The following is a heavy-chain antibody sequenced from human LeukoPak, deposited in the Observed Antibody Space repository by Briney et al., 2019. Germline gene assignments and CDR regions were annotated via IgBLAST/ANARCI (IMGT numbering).Heavy chain of an antibody. Sequence: SETLSLTCAVYGGSFSGYYWSWIRQPPGKGLEWIGEINHSGSTNYNPSLKSRVTISVDTSKNQFSLKLSSVTAADTAVYYCARGNTAMVTGFDYWGQGTLVTVSS. CDR3: ARGNTAMVTGFDY. CDR1: GGSFSGYY. V-gene: IGHV4-34*01. J-gene: IGHJ4*02. CDR2: INHSGST. D-gene: IGHD5-18*01.